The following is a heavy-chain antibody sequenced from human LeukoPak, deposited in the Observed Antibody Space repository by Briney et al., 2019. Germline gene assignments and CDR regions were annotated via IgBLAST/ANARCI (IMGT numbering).Heavy chain of an antibody. CDR3: AREYPGIAVAGMGVRSDY. CDR2: INAGSGNT. CDR1: GYTFTSYA. Sequence: ASVKVSCKASGYTFTSYAMHWVRQAPGQRLEWMGWINAGSGNTKYSQKFQGRVTITRDTSASTAYMELSSLRSEDTAVYYCAREYPGIAVAGMGVRSDYWGQGTLVTVSS. J-gene: IGHJ4*02. D-gene: IGHD6-19*01. V-gene: IGHV1-3*01.